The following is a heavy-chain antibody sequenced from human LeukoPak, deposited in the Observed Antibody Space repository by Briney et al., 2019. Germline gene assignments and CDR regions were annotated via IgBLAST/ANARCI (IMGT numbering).Heavy chain of an antibody. CDR3: ARVWVYCSSTSCQGED. J-gene: IGHJ4*02. D-gene: IGHD2-2*01. Sequence: TLSLTCTVSGGSISSGDYYWSWIRQPPGKGLEWIGYICYSGSTYYNPSLKSRVTISVDTSKNQFSLKLSAVTAADTAVYYCARVWVYCSSTSCQGEDWGQGTLVTVSS. CDR1: GGSISSGDYY. CDR2: ICYSGST. V-gene: IGHV4-30-4*08.